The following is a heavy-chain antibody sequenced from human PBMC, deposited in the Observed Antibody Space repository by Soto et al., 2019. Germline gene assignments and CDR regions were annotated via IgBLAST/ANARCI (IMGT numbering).Heavy chain of an antibody. CDR1: RGSISSYY. J-gene: IGHJ4*02. D-gene: IGHD2-15*01. Sequence: SETLSLTCTVSRGSISSYYWSWIRQPAGKGLEWIGRIYTSGSTNYNPSLKSRVTMSVDTSKNQFSLKLSSVTAADTAVYYCARERIPGRPKCFHFCGQATLVTV. CDR2: IYTSGST. CDR3: ARERIPGRPKCFHF. V-gene: IGHV4-4*07.